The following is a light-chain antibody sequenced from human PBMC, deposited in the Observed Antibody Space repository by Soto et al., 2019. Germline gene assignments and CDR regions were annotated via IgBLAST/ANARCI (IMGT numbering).Light chain of an antibody. Sequence: EIVMTQSPATLSVSPGERATLSCRASQSVSGNLAWYQQKPGQAPRLLIYGASTRATGIPARFSGSGSGTEFTLTISSLQSEDFAIYYCQQDNSWPPAFGQGTKVEIK. CDR2: GAS. V-gene: IGKV3-15*01. CDR1: QSVSGN. J-gene: IGKJ1*01. CDR3: QQDNSWPPA.